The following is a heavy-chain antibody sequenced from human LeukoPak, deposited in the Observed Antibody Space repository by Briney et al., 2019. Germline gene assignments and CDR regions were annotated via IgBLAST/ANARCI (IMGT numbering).Heavy chain of an antibody. CDR3: ARDHRQRIRIPYSGSYYNWFDP. V-gene: IGHV4-4*07. D-gene: IGHD1-26*01. Sequence: SETLSLTCSVSGGSISSYYWSWIRQPAGKGLEWIGRIYTSGSTNYNPSLKSRVTISVDTSKNQFSLKLSSVTAADTAVYYCARDHRQRIRIPYSGSYYNWFDPWGQGTLVTVSS. J-gene: IGHJ5*02. CDR1: GGSISSYY. CDR2: IYTSGST.